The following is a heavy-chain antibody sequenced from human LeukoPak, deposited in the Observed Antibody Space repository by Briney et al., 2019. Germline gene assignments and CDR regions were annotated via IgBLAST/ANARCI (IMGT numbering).Heavy chain of an antibody. J-gene: IGHJ4*02. CDR2: INHSGST. CDR3: ARLGLVVPAAMYFDY. D-gene: IGHD2-2*01. CDR1: GGSFSGYY. V-gene: IGHV4-34*01. Sequence: SETLSLTCAVYGGSFSGYYWSWIRQPPGKGLEWIGEINHSGSTNYNPSLKSRVTISVDTSKNQFSLKLSSVTAADTAVYYCARLGLVVPAAMYFDYWGQGTLVTVSS.